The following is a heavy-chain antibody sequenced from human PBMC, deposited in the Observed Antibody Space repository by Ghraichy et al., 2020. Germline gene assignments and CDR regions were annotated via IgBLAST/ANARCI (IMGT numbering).Heavy chain of an antibody. V-gene: IGHV4-31*03. Sequence: TLSLTCTVSGGSITSDDSYWTWIRQHPGKGLEWIGYIYYSGTTQYNPSLKSRLTILVDTSKNQFSLKLDSVTPADTAVYFCAREKWVCIPYSCYGDFDYWGQGILVVVAS. CDR1: GGSITSDDSY. CDR2: IYYSGTT. D-gene: IGHD4-17*01. CDR3: AREKWVCIPYSCYGDFDY. J-gene: IGHJ4*02.